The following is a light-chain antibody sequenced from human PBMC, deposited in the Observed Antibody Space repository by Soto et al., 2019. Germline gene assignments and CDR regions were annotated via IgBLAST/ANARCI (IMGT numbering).Light chain of an antibody. V-gene: IGKV3-11*01. CDR2: DTS. J-gene: IGKJ5*01. CDR3: HQRTNWPIT. CDR1: QNICTW. Sequence: TALTQSPASLSFTSGEKATLSFMASQNICTWLAWYQQKPGKAPRLLIYDTSSMASGIPARFSGSGSGTDFTLTISSLEPEDFAVYYCHQRTNWPITFGRGTRLEIK.